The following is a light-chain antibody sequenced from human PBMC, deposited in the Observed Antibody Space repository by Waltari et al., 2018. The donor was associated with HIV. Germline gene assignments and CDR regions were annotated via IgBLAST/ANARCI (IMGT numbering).Light chain of an antibody. J-gene: IGKJ5*01. Sequence: DIEMTQSPSSLSASVGARVTITCRESQGISRYLNWYQQKPGKAPKLLIFAAFDLQSGVPSRFSGSGSGTDFTLTISSLQPEDFATYYCQQSYNSPITFGQGTRLDIK. CDR3: QQSYNSPIT. CDR1: QGISRY. V-gene: IGKV1-39*01. CDR2: AAF.